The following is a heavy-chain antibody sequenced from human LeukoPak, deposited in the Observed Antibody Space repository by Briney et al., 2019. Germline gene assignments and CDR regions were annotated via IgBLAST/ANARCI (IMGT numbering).Heavy chain of an antibody. D-gene: IGHD2-15*01. CDR1: GFNFRTYA. Sequence: GGSLRLSCAASGFNFRTYAMSWVRQAPGKGLEWVSAISGSGDSTNYADSVKGRFTISRDNSKNTLYLQMNSLRAEDTAVYYCAKAGAVVVVVAKFFDYWGQGTLVTVSS. CDR3: AKAGAVVVVVAKFFDY. V-gene: IGHV3-23*01. CDR2: ISGSGDST. J-gene: IGHJ4*02.